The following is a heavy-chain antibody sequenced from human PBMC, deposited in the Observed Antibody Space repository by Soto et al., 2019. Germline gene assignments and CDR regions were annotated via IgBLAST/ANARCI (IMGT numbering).Heavy chain of an antibody. D-gene: IGHD6-19*01. CDR1: GGSMSSYY. CDR2: IYYSGST. J-gene: IGHJ4*02. Sequence: SETLSLTCIVSGGSMSSYYWSWIRQPPGKGLEWVGYIYYSGSTNYNPSLKSRVTISVDTSKNQFSLKLSSVTAADTAVYYCARRSIAVAGVPYYFDYWGQGTLVTVSS. CDR3: ARRSIAVAGVPYYFDY. V-gene: IGHV4-59*08.